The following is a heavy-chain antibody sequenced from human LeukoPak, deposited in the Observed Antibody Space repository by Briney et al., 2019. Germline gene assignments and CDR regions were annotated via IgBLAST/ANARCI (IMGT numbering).Heavy chain of an antibody. D-gene: IGHD6-13*01. CDR1: GFTFSSYA. V-gene: IGHV3-23*01. Sequence: GGSLRLSCAASGFTFSSYAMSWVRQAPGKGLEWVSAISGSGGSTYYAASVKGRFTISRDNSKNTLYLQMYSLRAEDTAVYYCAKDPERATYSSSPPGYFDYWGQGTLVTVSS. CDR3: AKDPERATYSSSPPGYFDY. J-gene: IGHJ4*02. CDR2: ISGSGGST.